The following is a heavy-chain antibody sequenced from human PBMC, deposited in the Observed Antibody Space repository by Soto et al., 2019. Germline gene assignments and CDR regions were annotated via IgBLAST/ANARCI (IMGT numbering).Heavy chain of an antibody. J-gene: IGHJ5*02. CDR1: GAYSNNYY. Sequence: PSVPKPLPSSVVGAYSNNYYWRWIRQPPGKKLEWIGYVYNSGTTNYNPSFKSRVTISVDRSKNQFSLKVSSVSPADTAVYYCARVPAPWGKGTPVTVSS. CDR3: ARVPAP. V-gene: IGHV4-59*12. CDR2: VYNSGTT.